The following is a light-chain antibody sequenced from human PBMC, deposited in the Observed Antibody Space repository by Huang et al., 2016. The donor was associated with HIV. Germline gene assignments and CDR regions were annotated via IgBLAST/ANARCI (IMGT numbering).Light chain of an antibody. CDR1: QTITTY. V-gene: IGKV1-39*01. J-gene: IGKJ4*01. Sequence: DIQMTQSPSSLSAAVGDRGIMTCRASQTITTYCNWYQQRPGKAPKLLIYAASSLQSGVPSRFSGSGSGTDFTLTISSLQPEDFATYYCQQSYSSLLSFGGGTKVAIK. CDR3: QQSYSSLLS. CDR2: AAS.